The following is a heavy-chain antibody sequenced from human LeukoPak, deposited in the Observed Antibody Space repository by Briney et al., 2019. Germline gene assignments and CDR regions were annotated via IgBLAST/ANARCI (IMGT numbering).Heavy chain of an antibody. D-gene: IGHD6-13*01. Sequence: GGSLSLSCAASGFTFSNAWMSWVRQAPGKGLEWVGRIKSKTVGGTTDYAAPVKGKFTISRDDSKNTLYLQMNSLKTEDTAVYYCTTEEQQLAYFDYWGQGTLVTVSS. CDR2: IKSKTVGGTT. CDR1: GFTFSNAW. J-gene: IGHJ4*02. V-gene: IGHV3-15*01. CDR3: TTEEQQLAYFDY.